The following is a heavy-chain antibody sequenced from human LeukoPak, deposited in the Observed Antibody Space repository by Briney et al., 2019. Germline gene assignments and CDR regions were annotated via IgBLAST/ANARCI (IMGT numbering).Heavy chain of an antibody. CDR3: ARASEVPAAIGYYYYMDV. J-gene: IGHJ6*03. V-gene: IGHV1-8*03. D-gene: IGHD2-2*01. Sequence: EASVKVSCKASGYTFTSYDINWVRQATGQGLEWMGWMNTNSGNTGYAQKFQGRVIITRDTSISTAYMELSSLRSEDTAVYYCARASEVPAAIGYYYYMDVWGKGTTVTVSS. CDR2: MNTNSGNT. CDR1: GYTFTSYD.